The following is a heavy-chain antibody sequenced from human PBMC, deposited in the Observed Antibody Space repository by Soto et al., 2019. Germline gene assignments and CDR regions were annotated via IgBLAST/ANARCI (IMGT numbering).Heavy chain of an antibody. CDR2: ITSKAYGGTA. CDR3: TRVARDGHGPPFDY. CDR1: GFTFGDDA. J-gene: IGHJ4*02. Sequence: EVQLVGSGGGLVNPGRSLGLSFVGSGFTFGDDAMIWFRQAPGKGLGWVGFITSKAYGGTAEYAASVKGRFTISRDDSKSIAYLQMNSLKTEDTAVYYCTRVARDGHGPPFDYGGQGTLVTVSS. D-gene: IGHD2-21*01. V-gene: IGHV3-49*05.